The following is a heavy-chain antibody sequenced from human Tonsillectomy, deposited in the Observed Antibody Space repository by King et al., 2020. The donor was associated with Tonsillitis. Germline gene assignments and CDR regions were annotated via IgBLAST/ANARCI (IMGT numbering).Heavy chain of an antibody. D-gene: IGHD2-15*01. V-gene: IGHV1-2*02. CDR2: INPYTGGT. CDR1: GYTFTAYY. Sequence: VQLVESGAEVKKPGASGSVSCKASGYTFTAYYIHWVRQAPGQGLEWMGWINPYTGGTNCAQKFQGRVTMTRDTSISTVYMELSRLRSDDTAVYYCARESSLGVGYCSGGNCYPSYGMDVWGQGTTVTVSS. CDR3: ARESSLGVGYCSGGNCYPSYGMDV. J-gene: IGHJ6*02.